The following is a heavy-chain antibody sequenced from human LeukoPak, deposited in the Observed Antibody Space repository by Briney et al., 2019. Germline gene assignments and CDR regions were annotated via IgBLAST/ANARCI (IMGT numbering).Heavy chain of an antibody. CDR3: ARAGLEEIWLWSGYFQH. CDR1: GYTFTSYY. V-gene: IGHV1-46*01. D-gene: IGHD3-3*01. J-gene: IGHJ1*01. Sequence: ASVKVSCKASGYTFTSYYMHWVRQAPGQGLEWMGIINPSGGSTSYAQKFQGRVTMTRDMSTSTVYMELSSLRSEDTAVYYCARAGLEEIWLWSGYFQHWGQGTLVTVSS. CDR2: INPSGGST.